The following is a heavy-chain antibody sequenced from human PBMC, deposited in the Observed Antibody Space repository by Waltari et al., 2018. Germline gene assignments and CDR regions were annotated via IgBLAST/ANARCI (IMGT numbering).Heavy chain of an antibody. CDR1: GGTFSSYA. CDR2: IIPFLVTA. J-gene: IGHJ4*02. CDR3: ARHLYSSSSDYFDY. V-gene: IGHV1-69*11. Sequence: QVQLVQSGAEVKKPGSSVKVSCKASGGTFSSYAISWVRQAPGQGLEWMGGIIPFLVTANDPQKFQGRFTITADESTSTAYMELSSLRSEDTAVYYCARHLYSSSSDYFDYWGQGTLVTVSS. D-gene: IGHD6-6*01.